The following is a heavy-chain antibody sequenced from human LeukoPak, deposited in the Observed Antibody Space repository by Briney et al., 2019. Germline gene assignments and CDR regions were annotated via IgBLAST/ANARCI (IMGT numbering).Heavy chain of an antibody. CDR3: ASWDTAAAGT. V-gene: IGHV4-59*08. Sequence: SETLSLTCSVSGGSISSYYWSWIRQPPGKGLEWIGYIYYSGSTNYNPSLKSRVTISVDTSKNQFSLKLSSVTAADTAVYYCASWDTAAAGTWGQGTLVTVSS. CDR2: IYYSGST. D-gene: IGHD6-13*01. J-gene: IGHJ4*02. CDR1: GGSISSYY.